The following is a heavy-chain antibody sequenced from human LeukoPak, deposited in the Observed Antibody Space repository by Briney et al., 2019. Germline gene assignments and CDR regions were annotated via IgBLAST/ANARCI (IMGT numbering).Heavy chain of an antibody. CDR2: ISGSGGST. D-gene: IGHD6-13*01. V-gene: IGHV3-23*01. CDR3: ALTLRIAAAGNGEHDY. J-gene: IGHJ4*02. CDR1: GFTFSSYA. Sequence: GGSLRLSCAASGFTFSSYAMRWVRQAPGKGLEWVSAISGSGGSTYYADSVKGRFTISRDNSKNTLYLQMNSLRAEDTAVYYCALTLRIAAAGNGEHDYWGQGTLVTVSS.